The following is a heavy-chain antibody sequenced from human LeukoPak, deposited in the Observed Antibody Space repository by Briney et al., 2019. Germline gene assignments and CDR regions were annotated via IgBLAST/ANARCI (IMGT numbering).Heavy chain of an antibody. V-gene: IGHV3-23*01. Sequence: GGSLRLSCTASGFTFSNYGMNWVRQAPGKGLEWVSGITGRGENTYYADSVKGRFTISRDNSKNTLYLQMNSLRAEDAAIYYCARDRRLASFDYGGQGTLVTVSS. CDR3: ARDRRLASFDY. D-gene: IGHD6-25*01. CDR1: GFTFSNYG. J-gene: IGHJ4*02. CDR2: ITGRGENT.